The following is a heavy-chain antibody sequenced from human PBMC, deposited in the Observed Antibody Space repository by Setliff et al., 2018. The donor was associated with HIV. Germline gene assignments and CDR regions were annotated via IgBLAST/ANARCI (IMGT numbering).Heavy chain of an antibody. J-gene: IGHJ4*02. V-gene: IGHV3-48*01. Sequence: GGSLRLSCAASGFTSSTYSLNWVRQAPGKGLEWVSYISFRSSTIYYADSVKGRFTISRDNAKNSLYLQMNSLRAEDTAVYFCARDLANSPLDSWGQGTLVTVSS. CDR3: ARDLANSPLDS. CDR2: ISFRSSTI. D-gene: IGHD2-15*01. CDR1: GFTSSTYS.